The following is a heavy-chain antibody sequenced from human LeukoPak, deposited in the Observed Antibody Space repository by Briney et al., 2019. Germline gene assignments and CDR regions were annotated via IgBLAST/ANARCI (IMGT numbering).Heavy chain of an antibody. Sequence: SETLSLTCAVYGGSFSGYYWSWIRQPPWKGLEWIGEINHSGSTNYNPSLKSRVTISVDTSKNQFSLKLSSVTAADTAVYYCARGDAGGQQLVDYYYGMDVWGQGTTVTVSS. CDR2: INHSGST. V-gene: IGHV4-34*01. CDR3: ARGDAGGQQLVDYYYGMDV. CDR1: GGSFSGYY. J-gene: IGHJ6*02. D-gene: IGHD6-13*01.